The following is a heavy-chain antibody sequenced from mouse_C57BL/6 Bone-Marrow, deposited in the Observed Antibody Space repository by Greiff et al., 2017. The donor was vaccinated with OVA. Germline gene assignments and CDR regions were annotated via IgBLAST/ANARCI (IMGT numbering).Heavy chain of an antibody. CDR3: AKTGFITTVVATLDWYFDV. J-gene: IGHJ1*03. CDR2: IWSGGST. CDR1: GFSLTSYG. V-gene: IGHV2-4*01. D-gene: IGHD1-1*01. Sequence: QVQLKESGPGLVQPSQSLSITCTVSGFSLTSYGVHWVRQPPGKGLEWLGVIWSGGSTDYNAAFITSMGISKDNSKSQVFFKMNSLQADDTAIYYCAKTGFITTVVATLDWYFDVWGTGTTVTVSS.